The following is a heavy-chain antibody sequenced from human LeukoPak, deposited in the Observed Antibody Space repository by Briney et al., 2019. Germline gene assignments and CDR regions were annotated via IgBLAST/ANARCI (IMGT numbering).Heavy chain of an antibody. Sequence: PSETLSLTCTVSGGSITSGGYYWSWIRQLPVMGLEWIGYIYYSGSTFYNPSLKSRAAISVDTSKNQFSLQLSSMTAADTAIYYCARQIHGDYFDYWGQGTLVTVSS. V-gene: IGHV4-31*03. CDR1: GGSITSGGYY. D-gene: IGHD4-17*01. CDR3: ARQIHGDYFDY. CDR2: IYYSGST. J-gene: IGHJ4*02.